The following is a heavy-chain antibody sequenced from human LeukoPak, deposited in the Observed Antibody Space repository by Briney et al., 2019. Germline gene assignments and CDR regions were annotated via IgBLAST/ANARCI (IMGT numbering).Heavy chain of an antibody. CDR2: FDPEDGET. V-gene: IGHV1-24*01. D-gene: IGHD2-2*01. J-gene: IGHJ4*02. CDR1: GYTLTELS. Sequence: ASVKVSCKVSGYTLTELSMHWVRQAPGKGLEWMGGFDPEDGETIYAQKFQGRVTMTRDTSIRTAYLELSSLRSEDTAVYYCARNLMYCSSTTCYLDYWGQGTLVTVSS. CDR3: ARNLMYCSSTTCYLDY.